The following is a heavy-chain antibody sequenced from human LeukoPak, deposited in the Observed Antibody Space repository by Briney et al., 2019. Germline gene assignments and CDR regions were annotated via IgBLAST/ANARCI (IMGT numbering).Heavy chain of an antibody. CDR3: ARDPTTVVSVPYYFDD. D-gene: IGHD4-11*01. V-gene: IGHV4-34*01. CDR2: INHSGSA. J-gene: IGHJ4*02. Sequence: PSETLSLTCGLFGRSIIGYHWNWIRQSPGKGLEWIGEINHSGSANYNPSVKSRVTISLDTSKNQFSLELRSVTAADTAVYYCARDPTTVVSVPYYFDDWGQGTLVTVSS. CDR1: GRSIIGYH.